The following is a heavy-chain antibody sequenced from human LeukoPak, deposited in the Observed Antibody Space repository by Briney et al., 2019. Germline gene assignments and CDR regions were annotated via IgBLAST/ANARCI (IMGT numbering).Heavy chain of an antibody. Sequence: ASVKVSCKASGYTFTSYDINWVRQATGQGLEWMGWMNPNSGNTGYAQKFQGRVTMTRDTAISTAYMELSSLRSEDTAVYYCARMSYYDSSGDNWFDPWGQGPLVTVSS. CDR2: MNPNSGNT. CDR1: GYTFTSYD. J-gene: IGHJ5*02. D-gene: IGHD3-22*01. V-gene: IGHV1-8*01. CDR3: ARMSYYDSSGDNWFDP.